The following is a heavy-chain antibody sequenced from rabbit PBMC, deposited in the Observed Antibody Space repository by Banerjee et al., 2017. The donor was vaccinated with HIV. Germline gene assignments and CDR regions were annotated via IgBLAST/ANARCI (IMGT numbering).Heavy chain of an antibody. D-gene: IGHD1-1*01. CDR2: IYGGSSGTT. Sequence: QSLEESGGDLVKPGASLTLTCTASGFSFSNNYWICWVRQAPGKGLEWIACIYGGSSGTTCYANWVTGRFTISKTSSTTVTLQMTSLTAADTATYFCARDLTGVIGWNFNLWGQGPLVTVS. V-gene: IGHV1S40*01. J-gene: IGHJ4*01. CDR3: ARDLTGVIGWNFNL. CDR1: GFSFSNNYW.